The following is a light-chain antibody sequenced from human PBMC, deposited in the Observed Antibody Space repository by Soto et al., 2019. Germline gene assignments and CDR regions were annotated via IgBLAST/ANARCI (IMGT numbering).Light chain of an antibody. CDR3: QQYNSYPIT. J-gene: IGKJ5*01. Sequence: DIQMTQSPSTLSGSVGDRVTITCRASQTISSWLAWYQQKPGKAPKLLIYKASTLKSGVPSRFSSSGSGTEFTLTISSLQPDDFATYYCQQYNSYPITFGQGTRLEIK. CDR1: QTISSW. CDR2: KAS. V-gene: IGKV1-5*03.